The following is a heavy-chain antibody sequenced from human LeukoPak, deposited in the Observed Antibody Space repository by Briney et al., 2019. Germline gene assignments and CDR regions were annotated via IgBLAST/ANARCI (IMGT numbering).Heavy chain of an antibody. J-gene: IGHJ4*02. CDR3: AGDTPPGGDYYFDY. Sequence: GGSLRLSCAASGFSFSTYGMHWVRQAPGKGLEWVALIWNAGTNTYYADSVKGRFTISRDNSKNTLYLQMNSLRAEDTAVYYGAGDTPPGGDYYFDYWGQGTLVIVSS. CDR1: GFSFSTYG. CDR2: IWNAGTNT. D-gene: IGHD3-16*01. V-gene: IGHV3-33*01.